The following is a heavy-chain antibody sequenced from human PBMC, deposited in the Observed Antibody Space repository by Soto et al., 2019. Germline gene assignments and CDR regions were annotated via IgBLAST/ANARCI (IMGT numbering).Heavy chain of an antibody. CDR3: ARAQQLVRWFDP. Sequence: QVQLVESGGGVVQPGRSLRLSCAASGFTFSSYAMHWVRQAPGKGLEWVAVISYDGSNKYYADSVKGRFTISRDNSKNTLYLQMNSLRAEDTAVYYCARAQQLVRWFDPWGQGTLVTVSS. V-gene: IGHV3-30-3*01. CDR2: ISYDGSNK. J-gene: IGHJ5*02. D-gene: IGHD6-13*01. CDR1: GFTFSSYA.